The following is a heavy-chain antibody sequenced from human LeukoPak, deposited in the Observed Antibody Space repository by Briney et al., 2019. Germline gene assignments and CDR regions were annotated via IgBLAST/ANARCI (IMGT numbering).Heavy chain of an antibody. CDR2: IDGSSRTI. Sequence: PGGSLRLSCAASGFTFSSYSMNWVRQAPGKGLEWVSYIDGSSRTIYYADSVKGRFTISRDNAKNSLYLQMNSLRAEDTAVYYCARGNIPSDYWGQGTLVTVSS. CDR3: ARGNIPSDY. CDR1: GFTFSSYS. V-gene: IGHV3-48*04. J-gene: IGHJ4*02. D-gene: IGHD4-23*01.